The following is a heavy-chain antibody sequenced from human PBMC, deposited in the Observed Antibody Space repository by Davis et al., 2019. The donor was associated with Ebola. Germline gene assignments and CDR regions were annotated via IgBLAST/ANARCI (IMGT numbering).Heavy chain of an antibody. CDR1: GGSISSSSYY. J-gene: IGHJ3*02. V-gene: IGHV4-39*01. D-gene: IGHD4-17*01. Sequence: MPSETLSLTCTVSGGSISSSSYYWGWIRQPPGKGLEWIGSIYYSGSTYYNPSLKSRVTISVDTSKNQFSLKLSSVTAADTAVYYCARRYGTAFDIWGQGTMVTVSS. CDR2: IYYSGST. CDR3: ARRYGTAFDI.